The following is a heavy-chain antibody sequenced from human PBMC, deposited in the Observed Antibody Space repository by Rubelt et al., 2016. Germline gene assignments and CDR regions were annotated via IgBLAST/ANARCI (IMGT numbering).Heavy chain of an antibody. V-gene: IGHV4-39*07. Sequence: QLQLQESGPGLVKPSETLSLTCTVSGGSISSSSYYWGWIRQPPGKGLEWIGSIYYSGSTYYNPSLKSVVTISVDTSKNQFSLKLSSVTAADTAVYYCARAYYYDSSGQVDAFDIWGQGTMVTVSS. CDR2: IYYSGST. CDR3: ARAYYYDSSGQVDAFDI. CDR1: GGSISSSSYY. D-gene: IGHD3-22*01. J-gene: IGHJ3*02.